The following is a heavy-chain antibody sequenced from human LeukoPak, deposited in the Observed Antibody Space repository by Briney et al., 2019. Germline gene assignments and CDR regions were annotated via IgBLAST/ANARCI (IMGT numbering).Heavy chain of an antibody. CDR3: ARHLGAYYFDY. CDR1: GGPISSYY. V-gene: IGHV4-59*08. CDR2: IYYSGST. Sequence: SGTPFPTFTVSGGPISSYYLSLIREPPRKGPEWIGYIYYSGSTNYNPSLKSRVTISVDTSKNQFSLKLSSVTAADTAVYYCARHLGAYYFDYWGQGTLVTVSS. J-gene: IGHJ4*02.